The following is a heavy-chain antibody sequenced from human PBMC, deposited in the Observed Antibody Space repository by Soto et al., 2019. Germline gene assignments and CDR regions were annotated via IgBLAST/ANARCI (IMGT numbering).Heavy chain of an antibody. Sequence: PGESLKICFKGSGYTFTNYWIGWVRQMPGKGLEWMGIIYPGDSDTKYNPSFQGQVTISADKSITTTYLQWSSLKASDTAIYYCADSILYYGMDVWGQGTTVTVSS. CDR2: IYPGDSDT. J-gene: IGHJ6*02. CDR3: ADSILYYGMDV. V-gene: IGHV5-51*01. CDR1: GYTFTNYW.